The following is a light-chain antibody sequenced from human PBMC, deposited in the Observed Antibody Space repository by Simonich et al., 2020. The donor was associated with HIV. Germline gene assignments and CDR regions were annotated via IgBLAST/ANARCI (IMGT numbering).Light chain of an antibody. CDR1: QSISRY. Sequence: DIQMTQSPSSLSASVGDRVTITCRASQSISRYLNWDQQKPGKAPNLLIYSASSLQIGVPSRFSGSGSGTDFTLTISSLQPEDFATYYCLQYNSYPLTFGGGTKLEIK. V-gene: IGKV1-39*01. J-gene: IGKJ4*01. CDR3: LQYNSYPLT. CDR2: SAS.